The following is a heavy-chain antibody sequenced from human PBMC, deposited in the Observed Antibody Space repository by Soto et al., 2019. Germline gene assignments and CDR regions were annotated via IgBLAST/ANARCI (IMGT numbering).Heavy chain of an antibody. D-gene: IGHD6-13*01. CDR2: INPSGGST. Sequence: QVQLVQSGAEVKEPGASVKVSCKASGYTFINYYLHWVRQAPGQGLAWMGIINPSGGSTTYAKRFHGRVTMTRDTPTSTVYMELSSLRSEDTAVYFCARGLITAAGTSLSSWGQGTLVTVSS. CDR1: GYTFINYY. V-gene: IGHV1-46*01. CDR3: ARGLITAAGTSLSS. J-gene: IGHJ5*02.